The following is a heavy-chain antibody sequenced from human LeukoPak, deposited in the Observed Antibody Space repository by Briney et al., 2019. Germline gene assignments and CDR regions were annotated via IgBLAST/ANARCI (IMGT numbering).Heavy chain of an antibody. Sequence: PGGSLRLSCAASGFTVSRNYMSWVRQAPGKGLEWGSVIYSGGSTYYADSVKGRFTISRDTSKSTLYLQMNSLRAEDTAVYYCARERSEGLSFDYWGQGTLVTVSS. J-gene: IGHJ4*02. CDR2: IYSGGST. CDR1: GFTVSRNY. CDR3: ARERSEGLSFDY. V-gene: IGHV3-53*01. D-gene: IGHD3-16*01.